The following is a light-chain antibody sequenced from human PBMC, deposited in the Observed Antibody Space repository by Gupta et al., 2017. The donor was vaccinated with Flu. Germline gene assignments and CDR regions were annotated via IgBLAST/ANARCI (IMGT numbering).Light chain of an antibody. CDR3: AAWDDSMNNWV. CDR1: SDNIRSNS. CDR2: GNN. Sequence: VTISCSGRSDNIRSNSVNWYQQYPGQVPKLLVHGNNERPSGVPDRFSGSKSGNSASLVISGLQSEDEADYYCAAWDDSMNNWVFGGGTKLTVL. V-gene: IGLV1-44*01. J-gene: IGLJ3*02.